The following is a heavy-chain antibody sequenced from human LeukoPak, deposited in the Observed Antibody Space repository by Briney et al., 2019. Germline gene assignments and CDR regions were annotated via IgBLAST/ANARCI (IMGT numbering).Heavy chain of an antibody. CDR3: AKDHNLGGYVLFDN. V-gene: IGHV3-23*01. CDR1: GFTFNNYA. CDR2: ISGRGDTT. Sequence: GGSLRLSCAGSGFTFNNYAMSWVRQTPGKGLEWVSAISGRGDTTFYADAMKGRFTISRDNSQNTLYLQMNSLRAEDTAVYYCAKDHNLGGYVLFDNWGQGTVVTVSS. D-gene: IGHD3-22*01. J-gene: IGHJ4*02.